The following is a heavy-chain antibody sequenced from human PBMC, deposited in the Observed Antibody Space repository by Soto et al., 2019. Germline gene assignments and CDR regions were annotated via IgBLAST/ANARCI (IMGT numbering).Heavy chain of an antibody. J-gene: IGHJ5*02. CDR1: GYTFTTHG. V-gene: IGHV1-18*01. D-gene: IGHD2-15*01. Sequence: QVQLVQSGAEVKKPGASVKVSCKASGYTFTTHGISWVRQAPGQGLEWMGWVRGDNGHTNYAQRIQGRVTMTTDTSTNTAYMELRSLRSDDTAVYYCARDLGYCRSGTCYREWFDPWGQGTLVTVSS. CDR3: ARDLGYCRSGTCYREWFDP. CDR2: VRGDNGHT.